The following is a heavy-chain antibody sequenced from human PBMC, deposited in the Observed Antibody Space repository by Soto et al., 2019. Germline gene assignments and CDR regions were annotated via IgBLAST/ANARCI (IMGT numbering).Heavy chain of an antibody. CDR2: IKSKTDGGTT. J-gene: IGHJ4*02. V-gene: IGHV3-15*07. Sequence: EVQLVESGGGLVKPGGSLRLSCAASGFTFSNAWMNWVRQAPGKGLEWVGRIKSKTDGGTTDYAAPVKGRFTISRDDSKNTLYLQMNSLKTEDTAVYYCTTVIYYDSSGYYYYFDYWGQGTLVTVSS. CDR1: GFTFSNAW. CDR3: TTVIYYDSSGYYYYFDY. D-gene: IGHD3-22*01.